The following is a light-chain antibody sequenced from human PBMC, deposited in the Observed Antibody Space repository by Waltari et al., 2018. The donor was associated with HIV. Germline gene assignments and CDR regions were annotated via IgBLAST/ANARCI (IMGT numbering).Light chain of an antibody. CDR3: QQYGSSPLT. CDR2: GAS. CDR1: QSVTSSF. Sequence: EIVLTQSPCTLSFSQGVRANLSCRASQSVTSSFLSWYHQKPGQAPRLLIYGASSRATGIPDRVSGGGSWTDFTLTISRLEPEDFAVYYCQQYGSSPLTFGGGTKVDIK. V-gene: IGKV3-20*01. J-gene: IGKJ4*01.